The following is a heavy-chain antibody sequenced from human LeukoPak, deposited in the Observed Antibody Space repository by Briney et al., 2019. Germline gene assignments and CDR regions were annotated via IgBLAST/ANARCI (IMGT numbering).Heavy chain of an antibody. J-gene: IGHJ5*02. CDR3: ARGREPERRGDWFDP. D-gene: IGHD1-1*01. CDR1: GYTFTGYY. CDR2: INPNSGGT. V-gene: IGHV1-2*02. Sequence: ASVKVSCKASGYTFTGYYMHWVRQAPGQGLEWMGWINPNSGGTNYAQKFQGRVTMTRDTSISTAYMELSWLRSDDTAVYYCARGREPERRGDWFDPWGQGTLVTVSS.